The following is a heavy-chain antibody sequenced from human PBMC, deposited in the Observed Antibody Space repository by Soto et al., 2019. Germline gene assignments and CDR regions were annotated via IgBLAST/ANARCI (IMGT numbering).Heavy chain of an antibody. CDR2: INAGNGNT. Sequence: QVQFVQSGAEEKKPGASVKVSCKASGYTFTSYAMHWVRQAPGQRLEWMGWINAGNGNTKYSQKFQGRVSITRDTSGSTAYRELGSLRSEATAVYSCARGAAGFDYWGQGPLVTVPS. J-gene: IGHJ4*02. V-gene: IGHV1-3*05. D-gene: IGHD6-13*01. CDR3: ARGAAGFDY. CDR1: GYTFTSYA.